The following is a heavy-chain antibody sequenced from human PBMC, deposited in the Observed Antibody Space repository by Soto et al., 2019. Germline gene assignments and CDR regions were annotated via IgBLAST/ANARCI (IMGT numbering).Heavy chain of an antibody. CDR1: GYIFSTYG. CDR2: ISVYNGNR. CDR3: AGVEKWVTGSMGGY. V-gene: IGHV1-18*04. J-gene: IGHJ4*02. Sequence: VQLVQSGAEVKEPGASVKVSCRASGYIFSTYGISWVRQAPGQGLEWMGWISVYNGNRNYAQKLQGRVTMTTDTSTSTAYMELTSLRSDDTAVYYCAGVEKWVTGSMGGYWGQGTLVTV. D-gene: IGHD1-20*01.